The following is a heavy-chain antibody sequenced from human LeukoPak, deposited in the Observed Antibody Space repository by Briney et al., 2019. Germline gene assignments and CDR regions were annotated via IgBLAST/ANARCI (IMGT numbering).Heavy chain of an antibody. CDR3: ARRSGSPDAFDI. J-gene: IGHJ3*02. CDR2: INHSGST. V-gene: IGHV4-34*01. Sequence: SETLSLTCAVYGGSFSGYYWSWIRQPPGKGLEWIGEINHSGSTNYNPSLKSRVTISVDTSKNQFSLTLSSVTAADTAVYYCARRSGSPDAFDIWGQGTMVTVSS. D-gene: IGHD1-26*01. CDR1: GGSFSGYY.